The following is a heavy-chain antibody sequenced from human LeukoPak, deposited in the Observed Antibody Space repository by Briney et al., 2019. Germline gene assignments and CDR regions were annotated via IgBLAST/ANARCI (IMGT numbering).Heavy chain of an antibody. CDR3: AGDGDFWSGYFYYYGMDV. Sequence: GASVKVSCKASGYTFTGYYMHWVRQAPGQGLEWMGWINPNSGGTNYAQKFQGRVTMTRDTSISTAYMELSRLRSNDTAVYYCAGDGDFWSGYFYYYGMDVWGQGTTVTVSS. V-gene: IGHV1-2*02. CDR1: GYTFTGYY. CDR2: INPNSGGT. D-gene: IGHD3-3*01. J-gene: IGHJ6*02.